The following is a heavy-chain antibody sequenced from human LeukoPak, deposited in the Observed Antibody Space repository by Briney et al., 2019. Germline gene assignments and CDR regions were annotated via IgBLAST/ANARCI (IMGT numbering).Heavy chain of an antibody. Sequence: SETLSLTCIVSGGSISSYYWSWIWQPPGKGLERIGYIYYSGSTNYNPSLTSRVTISVDTSKTQFSLKLSSVTAADTAVYYCARYSSGGSCLNWFDPRGEGTPLTVSS. CDR2: IYYSGST. CDR3: ARYSSGGSCLNWFDP. CDR1: GGSISSYY. J-gene: IGHJ5*02. V-gene: IGHV4-59*01. D-gene: IGHD2-15*01.